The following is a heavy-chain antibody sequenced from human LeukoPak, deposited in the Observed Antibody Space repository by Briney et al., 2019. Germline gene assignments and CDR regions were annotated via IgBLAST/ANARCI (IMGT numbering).Heavy chain of an antibody. CDR1: GGSISSYY. CDR3: AREVAVAGKSGWFDP. V-gene: IGHV4-59*01. J-gene: IGHJ5*02. CDR2: IYYSGST. D-gene: IGHD6-19*01. Sequence: PSETLSLTCTVSGGSISSYYWSWIRQPPAKGLEWIGYIYYSGSTNYNPSLKSRVTISVDTSKNQFSLKLSSVTAADTAVYYCAREVAVAGKSGWFDPWGQGTLVTVSS.